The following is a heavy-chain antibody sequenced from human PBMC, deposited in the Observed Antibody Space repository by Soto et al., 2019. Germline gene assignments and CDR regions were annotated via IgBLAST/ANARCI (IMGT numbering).Heavy chain of an antibody. CDR3: AKGHASGS. V-gene: IGHV3-23*01. CDR1: GFTFRNYA. D-gene: IGHD6-25*01. CDR2: ISNSGGRT. J-gene: IGHJ5*02. Sequence: EVQLLESGGGFVQPGGYLRLSCVVSGFTFRNYAMTWVRQAPGKGLEWVSFISNSGGRTNYADSVRGRFTTSRDNSKNTLYLQMNSLRAEDTALYYCAKGHASGSWGPGTQVTVSS.